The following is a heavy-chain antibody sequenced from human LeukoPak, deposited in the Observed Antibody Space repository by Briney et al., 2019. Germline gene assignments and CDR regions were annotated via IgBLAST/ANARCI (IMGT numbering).Heavy chain of an antibody. CDR3: AREALVVVPAATYNWFDP. CDR2: IYTSGST. J-gene: IGHJ5*02. CDR1: GGSFSSGSYY. D-gene: IGHD2-2*01. V-gene: IGHV4-61*02. Sequence: SETLSLTCSVSGGSFSSGSYYWIWLRQPAGTGLEWIGRIYTSGSTNYNPSLKSRVAISVDTSKNQFSLKLSSVTAADTAVYYCAREALVVVPAATYNWFDPWGQGTLVTVSS.